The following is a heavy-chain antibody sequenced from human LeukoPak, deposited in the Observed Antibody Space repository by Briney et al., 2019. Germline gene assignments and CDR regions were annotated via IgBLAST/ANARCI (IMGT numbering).Heavy chain of an antibody. Sequence: SETLSLTCTVSGHSIINSFYWGWSRQPPGKGLEWIGSIYHTGSTYYNPSLKSRVTISVDTSKNQFSLKLKSVTAADTAVYYCARAVDSSGFSSFQYWAQGTLVTVSS. CDR1: GHSIINSFY. D-gene: IGHD3-22*01. V-gene: IGHV4-38-2*02. CDR3: ARAVDSSGFSSFQY. CDR2: IYHTGST. J-gene: IGHJ1*01.